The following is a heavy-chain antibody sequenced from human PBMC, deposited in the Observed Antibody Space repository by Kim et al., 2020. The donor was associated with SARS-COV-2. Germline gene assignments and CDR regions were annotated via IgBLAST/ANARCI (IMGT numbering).Heavy chain of an antibody. J-gene: IGHJ5*02. CDR1: GGSISSYY. CDR2: IYYSGST. D-gene: IGHD3-3*01. CDR3: ARGSSLTIFGVVGWFDP. Sequence: SETLSLTCTVSGGSISSYYWSWIRQPPGKGLEWIGDIYYSGSTNYNPSLKSRVTISVDTSKNQFSLKLSSVTAADTAVYYCARGSSLTIFGVVGWFDPWG. V-gene: IGHV4-59*01.